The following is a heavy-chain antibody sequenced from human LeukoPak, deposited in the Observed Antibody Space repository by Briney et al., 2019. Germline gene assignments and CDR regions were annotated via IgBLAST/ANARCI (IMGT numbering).Heavy chain of an antibody. D-gene: IGHD2-15*01. Sequence: SETLSLTCTVSGGSISSSSYYWGWIRQPPGEGLEWIGSIYYSGSTYYNSSLKSRVTISVDTSKNQFPLKLRSVTAADTAVYYCARHPCSGGSCPLDYYYYYGMDVWGQGTTVTVSS. J-gene: IGHJ6*02. CDR2: IYYSGST. CDR1: GGSISSSSYY. V-gene: IGHV4-39*01. CDR3: ARHPCSGGSCPLDYYYYYGMDV.